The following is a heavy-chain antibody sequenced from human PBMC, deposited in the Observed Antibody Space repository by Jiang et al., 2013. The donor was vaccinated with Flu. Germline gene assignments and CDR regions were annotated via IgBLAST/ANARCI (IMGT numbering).Heavy chain of an antibody. J-gene: IGHJ4*02. V-gene: IGHV4-59*01. CDR1: GGSISSYY. CDR3: ARSGRDSSPLKVDY. D-gene: IGHD3-22*01. CDR2: IYYSGST. Sequence: PGLVKPSETLSLTCTVSGGSISSYYWSWIRQPPGKGLEWIGYIYYSGSTNYNPSLKSRVTISVDTSKNQFSLKLSSVTAADTAVYYCARSGRDSSPLKVDYWGQGTLVTVSS.